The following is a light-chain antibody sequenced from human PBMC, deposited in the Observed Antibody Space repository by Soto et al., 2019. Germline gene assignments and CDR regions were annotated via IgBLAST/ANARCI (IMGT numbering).Light chain of an antibody. CDR3: PQPRTSPPSFT. CDR1: QSITSNH. CDR2: GAS. Sequence: ETVLTQSPGTLSLSPGERATLFCRASQSITSNHLAWYQQKPGQAPRLLIYGASSRATGIPDRFSASGSGTDFTLTLRRLQPDDSALYYSPQPRTSPPSFTFG. V-gene: IGKV3-20*01. J-gene: IGKJ3*01.